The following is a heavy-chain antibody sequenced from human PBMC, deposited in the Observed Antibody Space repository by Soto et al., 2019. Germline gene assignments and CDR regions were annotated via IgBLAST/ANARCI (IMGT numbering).Heavy chain of an antibody. CDR3: ACQSQSGPFYSYYGMDV. V-gene: IGHV4-4*07. CDR1: GGSISNYY. J-gene: IGHJ6*02. Sequence: SETLSLTCTVSGGSISNYYWDWIRQPAGKGLEWIGRIYTSGSTNYNPSLKSRVTMSVDTSKNQFSLNLNSVTAADTAVYYCACQSQSGPFYSYYGMDVWGQGTTVTVSS. CDR2: IYTSGST. D-gene: IGHD3-10*01.